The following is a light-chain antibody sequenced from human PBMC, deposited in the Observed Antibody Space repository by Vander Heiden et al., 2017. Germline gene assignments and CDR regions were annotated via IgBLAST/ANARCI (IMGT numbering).Light chain of an antibody. CDR2: WAS. V-gene: IGKV4-1*01. CDR1: QSVLYRSNNKNY. Sequence: DIVMTQSPDSLAVSPGEGATINCQSSQSVLYRSNNKNYLAWYQQKPGQPPKLLIYWASTRESGVPDRFSGSGSGTDFTLTISSLQAEDVAVYYCQQYYSTPLTFGGGTKVEIK. CDR3: QQYYSTPLT. J-gene: IGKJ4*01.